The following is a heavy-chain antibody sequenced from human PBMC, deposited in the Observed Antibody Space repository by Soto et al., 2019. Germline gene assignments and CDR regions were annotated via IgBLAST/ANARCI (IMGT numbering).Heavy chain of an antibody. Sequence: QVQLVQSGSEVKRPGASVTVSCKASGDTLVNHDISWVRQAAGQGLEWMGWMNPDSGDTVYAENFQGRVTLTRNTSTATVYMELSSLTSAATALYSCRCAGYGAGYAFWGQGTLVTVS. J-gene: IGHJ4*02. D-gene: IGHD5-18*01. CDR2: MNPDSGDT. CDR1: GDTLVNHD. V-gene: IGHV1-8*02. CDR3: RCAGYGAGYAF.